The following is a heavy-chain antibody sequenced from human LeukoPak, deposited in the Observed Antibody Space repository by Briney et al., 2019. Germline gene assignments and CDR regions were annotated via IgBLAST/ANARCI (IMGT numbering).Heavy chain of an antibody. V-gene: IGHV4-30-4*01. D-gene: IGHD5-24*01. CDR3: ASSPIVNERSDF. CDR1: GGSISSGDYY. CDR2: IYHSGST. J-gene: IGHJ4*02. Sequence: SETLSLTYNVSGGSISSGDYYYNWIRQTPGGGLEWIGYIYHSGSTYYKPTLRSRVTISVDTSKNQFSLNLRSVTAADTAVYYCASSPIVNERSDFWGQGALVTVSA.